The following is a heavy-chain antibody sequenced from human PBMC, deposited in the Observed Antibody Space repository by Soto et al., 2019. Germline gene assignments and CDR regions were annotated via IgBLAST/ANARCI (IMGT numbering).Heavy chain of an antibody. CDR3: ARVGRMGHGMDV. CDR2: INSDGSST. Sequence: EVQLVESGGGLVQPGGSLRLSCAASGFTFSSYWMHWVRQAPGKGLVWVSRINSDGSSTSYADSVKGGFTISRDNAKNTLYLQMNSLRAEDTAVYYCARVGRMGHGMDVWGQGTTVTVSS. D-gene: IGHD3-16*01. CDR1: GFTFSSYW. J-gene: IGHJ6*02. V-gene: IGHV3-74*01.